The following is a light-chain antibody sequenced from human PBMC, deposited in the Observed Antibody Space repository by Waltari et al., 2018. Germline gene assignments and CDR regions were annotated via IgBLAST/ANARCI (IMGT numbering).Light chain of an antibody. V-gene: IGKV1-39*01. Sequence: DIQMTQSTSSLPASVGDRVIISCRASQGIDTFLMWYQQKPGKAPKLLIYAASVLQPGVPSRFRGSGSGTDFTLTISRLQPEDFATYYCQQSYKTPFTFGQGTKLEIK. J-gene: IGKJ2*01. CDR1: QGIDTF. CDR3: QQSYKTPFT. CDR2: AAS.